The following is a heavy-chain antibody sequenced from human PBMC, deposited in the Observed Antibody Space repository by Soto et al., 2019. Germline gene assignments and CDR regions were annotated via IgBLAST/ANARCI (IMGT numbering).Heavy chain of an antibody. J-gene: IGHJ4*02. D-gene: IGHD3-22*01. V-gene: IGHV3-9*01. CDR2: ISWNSGSI. CDR1: GFTFDDHT. Sequence: EVQLVESGGGLVQPGRSLRLSCAASGFTFDDHTMHWVRQAPGKGLEWVSGISWNSGSIGYADSVKGRFTIHRDNAKNSLYLQMNSLRAEDTAFYCCAKDMLPYYFDSSGYTWVFDYWGQGSLVTVSS. CDR3: AKDMLPYYFDSSGYTWVFDY.